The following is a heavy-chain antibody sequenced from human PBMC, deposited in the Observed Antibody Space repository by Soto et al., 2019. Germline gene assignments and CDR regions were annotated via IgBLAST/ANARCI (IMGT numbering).Heavy chain of an antibody. J-gene: IGHJ6*02. V-gene: IGHV4-61*01. D-gene: IGHD6-13*01. CDR3: ARVGGDSSSRDYYYYGMDV. CDR2: IYYSGST. Sequence: SETLSLTCTVSGGSVSSGSYYWSWIRQPPGKGLEWIGYIYYSGSTNYNPSLKSRVTISVDTSKNQFSLKLSSVTAADTAVYYCARVGGDSSSRDYYYYGMDVWGQGTTVTVSS. CDR1: GGSVSSGSYY.